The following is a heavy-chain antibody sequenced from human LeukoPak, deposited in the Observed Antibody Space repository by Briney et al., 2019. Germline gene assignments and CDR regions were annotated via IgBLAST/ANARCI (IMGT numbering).Heavy chain of an antibody. CDR3: AIGRGGQQLGDY. D-gene: IGHD6-13*01. V-gene: IGHV5-51*01. CDR2: IYPGDSDT. J-gene: IGHJ4*02. CDR1: GSRFTSYW. Sequence: GEPLQISCQGSGSRFTSYWIGWARQLHGKGLEGMGIIYPGDSDTRYSPSFQGQVTISADKSISTSYLQWSSLKAADSAMYYCAIGRGGQQLGDYWGQGTLVTVSS.